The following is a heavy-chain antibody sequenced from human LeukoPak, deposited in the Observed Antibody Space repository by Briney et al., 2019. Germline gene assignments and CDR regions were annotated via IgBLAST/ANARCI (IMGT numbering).Heavy chain of an antibody. CDR1: GGSFSGYY. CDR3: ASQLTRGEV. Sequence: ASETLSLTCAVYGGSFSGYYWSWIRQPPGKGLEWIGEINHSGSTNYNPSLKSRVTISVDTSKNQFSLKLSSVTAADTAVYYCASQLTRGEVWGQGTLVTVSS. D-gene: IGHD2-2*01. CDR2: INHSGST. V-gene: IGHV4-34*01. J-gene: IGHJ4*02.